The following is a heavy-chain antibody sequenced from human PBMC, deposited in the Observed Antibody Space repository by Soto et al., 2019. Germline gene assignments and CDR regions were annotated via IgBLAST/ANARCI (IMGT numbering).Heavy chain of an antibody. CDR1: GYTFTSYG. CDR2: ISAYNGNT. D-gene: IGHD3-22*01. CDR3: ARDEDHRTQNYDSSGYQPFDY. V-gene: IGHV1-18*01. Sequence: ASVKVSCKASGYTFTSYGISWVRQAPGQGLEWMGWISAYNGNTNYAQKLQGRVTMTTDTSTSTAYMELRSLRSDDTAVYYRARDEDHRTQNYDSSGYQPFDYWGQGTLVTVSS. J-gene: IGHJ4*02.